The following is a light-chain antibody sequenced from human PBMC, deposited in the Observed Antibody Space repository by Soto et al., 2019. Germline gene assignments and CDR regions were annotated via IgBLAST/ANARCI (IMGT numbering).Light chain of an antibody. V-gene: IGLV1-51*01. CDR3: GTWESSLSGVYV. Sequence: QSELTQPPSVSAAPGQKVTISCSGSISNIGNNYVSWYQHLPGRAPRVLIYDNNKRPSGIPDRFSGSKSGTSATLGITGIQAGDEADYYCGTWESSLSGVYVIGTGTKVTVL. CDR1: ISNIGNNY. CDR2: DNN. J-gene: IGLJ1*01.